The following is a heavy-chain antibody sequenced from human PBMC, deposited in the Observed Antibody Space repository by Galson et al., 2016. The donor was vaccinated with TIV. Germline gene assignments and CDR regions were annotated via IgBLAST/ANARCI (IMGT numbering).Heavy chain of an antibody. CDR1: GYIFINYY. J-gene: IGHJ4*02. V-gene: IGHV1-2*02. D-gene: IGHD7-27*01. CDR3: ARVNWARAFDY. Sequence: CKASGYIFINYYIHWVRQAPGQGLEWLGWFNPDSGATQYAQKFQGRVTMTRDTSISTAYMELRRLISDDTAVYYCARVNWARAFDYWGQGTQVTVSS. CDR2: FNPDSGAT.